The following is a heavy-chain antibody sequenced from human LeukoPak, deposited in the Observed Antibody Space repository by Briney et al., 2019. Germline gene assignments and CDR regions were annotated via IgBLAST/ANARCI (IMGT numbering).Heavy chain of an antibody. D-gene: IGHD6-19*01. J-gene: IGHJ4*02. CDR3: ARGIAVAGYFDY. V-gene: IGHV3-66*01. CDR2: IYRSGST. Sequence: PGGSLRLSCAASGFTVTNNYINWVRQAPGKGLEWVSVIYRSGSTYYADSVKGRFIISRDNSKNMLYLQMNSLRAEDTAVYYCARGIAVAGYFDYWGQGTLVTVSS. CDR1: GFTVTNNY.